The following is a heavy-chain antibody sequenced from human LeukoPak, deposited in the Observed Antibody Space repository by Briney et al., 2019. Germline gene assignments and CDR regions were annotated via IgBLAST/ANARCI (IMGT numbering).Heavy chain of an antibody. CDR2: IYYTGST. CDR3: ARVYQSAEYYFDY. J-gene: IGHJ4*02. D-gene: IGHD2-2*01. Sequence: SETLSLTCTVSGGSIGSYYWSWIRQPPGKGLEWIGYIYYTGSTEYHPSLKSRVTISLDTSKNQFSLKLASVTAADTAVYYCARVYQSAEYYFDYWGQGNLVSVSS. CDR1: GGSIGSYY. V-gene: IGHV4-59*01.